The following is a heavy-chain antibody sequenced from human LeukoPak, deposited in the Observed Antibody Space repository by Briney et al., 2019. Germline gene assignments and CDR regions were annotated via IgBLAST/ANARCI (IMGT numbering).Heavy chain of an antibody. J-gene: IGHJ5*02. CDR1: GYTFTSYD. CDR3: ARAHSHYYGSSGYYYHNWFDP. D-gene: IGHD3-22*01. Sequence: ASVKVSCKASGYTFTSYDINWVRQATGQGLEWMGWMNPNSGNTGYAQKFQGRVTMTRNTSISTAYMELSSLRSEDTAVYYCARAHSHYYGSSGYYYHNWFDPWGQGTLVTVSS. CDR2: MNPNSGNT. V-gene: IGHV1-8*01.